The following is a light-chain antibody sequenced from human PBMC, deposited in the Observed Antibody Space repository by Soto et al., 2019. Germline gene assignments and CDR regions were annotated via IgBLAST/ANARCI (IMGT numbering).Light chain of an antibody. V-gene: IGLV2-14*01. Sequence: QSVLTQPASVSGSPGQSITISCTGTSSDVGGYKFVSWYQQHPGKAPKLMIYEVSNRPSGVSNRFSGSKSGNTASLTISGLQAEDEADYYCSSYTTSRTRVFGGGTKHTVL. CDR3: SSYTTSRTRV. J-gene: IGLJ3*02. CDR1: SSDVGGYKF. CDR2: EVS.